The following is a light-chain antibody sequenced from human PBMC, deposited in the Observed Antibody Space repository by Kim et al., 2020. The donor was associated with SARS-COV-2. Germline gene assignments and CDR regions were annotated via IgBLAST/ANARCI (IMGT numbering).Light chain of an antibody. CDR1: TSNTGAGHD. Sequence: VHFSCTGSTSNTGAGHDVHWYELIPATAPKLTIDGKSNRPSEVPDRSYGSKCGSSASLDITGLQAEDEADYYCQYYDSSLSGSYVFGTGTKVTVL. J-gene: IGLJ1*01. V-gene: IGLV1-40*01. CDR2: GKS. CDR3: QYYDSSLSGSYV.